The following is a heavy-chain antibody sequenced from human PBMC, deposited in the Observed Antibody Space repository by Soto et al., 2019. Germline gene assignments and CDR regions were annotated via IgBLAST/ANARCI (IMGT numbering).Heavy chain of an antibody. CDR2: IGAYNGHT. J-gene: IGHJ4*02. CDR3: ARFDYTKYLFDF. Sequence: ASVKVSCKASGYTFTNSGISWVRQAPGQGLEWMGWIGAYNGHTKYAQKLQGRVTMTTDTSTSTAYMELRSLRSDDTALYYCARFDYTKYLFDFWGQGTLVTVSS. V-gene: IGHV1-18*01. CDR1: GYTFTNSG. D-gene: IGHD3-9*01.